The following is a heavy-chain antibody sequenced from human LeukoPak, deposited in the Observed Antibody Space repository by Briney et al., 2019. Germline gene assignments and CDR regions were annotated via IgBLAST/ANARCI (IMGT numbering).Heavy chain of an antibody. D-gene: IGHD1-26*01. CDR3: VKDRESYSDY. J-gene: IGHJ4*02. CDR1: GFTFSSYS. V-gene: IGHV3-48*01. CDR2: INGSRSTI. Sequence: GGSLRLSCAASGFTFSSYSMNWVRQAPGKGLEWVAYINGSRSTIYYADSVKGRFTISRDNSQNTLYLQMNSLRAEDTAIYYCVKDRESYSDYWGQGTLVTVSA.